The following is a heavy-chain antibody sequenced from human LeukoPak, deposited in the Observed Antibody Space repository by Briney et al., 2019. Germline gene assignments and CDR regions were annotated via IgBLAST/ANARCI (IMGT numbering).Heavy chain of an antibody. CDR2: IYDSGST. Sequence: SETLSLTCTVSSVSIRSSYYYWGWIRQPPGKGLEWIGSIYDSGSTYYNPSLKSRVTISVDTSKNQFSLQLNSVTPEDTAVYYCARDTGGVDYWGQGTLVTVSS. CDR3: ARDTGGVDY. V-gene: IGHV4-39*02. D-gene: IGHD3-16*01. J-gene: IGHJ4*02. CDR1: SVSIRSSYYY.